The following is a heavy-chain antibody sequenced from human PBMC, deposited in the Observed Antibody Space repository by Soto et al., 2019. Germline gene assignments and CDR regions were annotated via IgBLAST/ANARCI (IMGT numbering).Heavy chain of an antibody. Sequence: SETLSLTCAVYGGSFSGYYWSWIRQPPGKGLEWIGEINHSGSTNYNPSLKSRVTISVDTSKNQFSLKLSSVTAADTAVYYCGRRGGGSGSHYYYYGMDVWGQGTTVTVSS. CDR3: GRRGGGSGSHYYYYGMDV. CDR1: GGSFSGYY. D-gene: IGHD3-10*01. V-gene: IGHV4-34*01. J-gene: IGHJ6*02. CDR2: INHSGST.